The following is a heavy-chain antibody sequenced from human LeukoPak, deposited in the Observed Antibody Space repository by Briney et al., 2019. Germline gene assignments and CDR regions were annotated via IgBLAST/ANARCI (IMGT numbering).Heavy chain of an antibody. Sequence: GGSLRLSCAASGFTFSSYAMHWVRQAPGKGLEWVAVISYDGSNKYYADSVKGRFTISRDNAKNSLYLQMNSLRAEDTAVYYCAKVMDRDIVATIRLGSQYYFDYWGQGTLVTVSS. CDR1: GFTFSSYA. V-gene: IGHV3-30*04. CDR2: ISYDGSNK. D-gene: IGHD5-12*01. CDR3: AKVMDRDIVATIRLGSQYYFDY. J-gene: IGHJ4*02.